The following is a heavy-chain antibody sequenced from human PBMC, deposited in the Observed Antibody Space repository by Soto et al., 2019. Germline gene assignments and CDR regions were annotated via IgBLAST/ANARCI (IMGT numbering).Heavy chain of an antibody. D-gene: IGHD2-15*01. CDR1: GYTFTSYY. CDR3: ARDPEEGYYFDY. V-gene: IGHV1-46*03. CDR2: INPSGGST. J-gene: IGHJ4*02. Sequence: ASVKVSCKPSGYTFTSYYMHWVRQAPGQGLEWMGVINPSGGSTRYAQKFQGRVTMTRDTSTSTVYMELSSLRFEDTAVYFCARDPEEGYYFDYWGQGTQVTVSS.